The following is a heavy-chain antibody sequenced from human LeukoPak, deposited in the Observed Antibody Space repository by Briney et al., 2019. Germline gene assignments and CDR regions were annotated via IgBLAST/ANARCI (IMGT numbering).Heavy chain of an antibody. CDR3: ARAGARSPFDY. J-gene: IGHJ4*02. D-gene: IGHD3-10*01. V-gene: IGHV1-8*01. CDR2: MNPNTGNT. CDR1: GFPFTRYD. Sequence: ASVKVSCKASGFPFTRYDINWVRQTSAQGLEWMGWMNPNTGNTGYAQKFQGRVAVTSDTSTSTVYMEMSSLRSEDTAFYYCARAGARSPFDYWGQGTLVTVSS.